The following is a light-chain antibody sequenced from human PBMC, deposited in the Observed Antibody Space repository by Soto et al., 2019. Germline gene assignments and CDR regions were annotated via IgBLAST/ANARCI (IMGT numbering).Light chain of an antibody. J-gene: IGKJ5*01. CDR2: DAS. Sequence: EFVLTQSPGTLSLSPVERATLSCRASQTVRNNYLAWYQQKPGQAPRLLIYDASSRATGIPDRFSGGGSGTDFTLTISSLQSEDFAVYYCQQYNDWPPITFGQGTRLEIK. V-gene: IGKV3-20*01. CDR3: QQYNDWPPIT. CDR1: QTVRNNY.